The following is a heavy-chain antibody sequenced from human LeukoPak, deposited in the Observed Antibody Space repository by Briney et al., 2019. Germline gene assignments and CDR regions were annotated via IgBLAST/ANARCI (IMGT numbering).Heavy chain of an antibody. J-gene: IGHJ3*02. V-gene: IGHV1-2*02. CDR1: GYTFTGYY. CDR3: ATLPGGSSGWYRKDAFDI. D-gene: IGHD6-19*01. CDR2: INPNSGGT. Sequence: ASVKVSCKASGYTFTGYYMHWVRQAPGQGLEWMGWINPNSGGTNYAQKFQGGVTMTRDTSISTAYMELSRLRSEDTAVYYCATLPGGSSGWYRKDAFDIWGQGTMVTVSS.